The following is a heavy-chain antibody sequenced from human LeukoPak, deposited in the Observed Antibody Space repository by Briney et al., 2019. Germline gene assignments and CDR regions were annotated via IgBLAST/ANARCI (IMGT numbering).Heavy chain of an antibody. V-gene: IGHV3-23*01. D-gene: IGHD6-19*01. J-gene: IGHJ4*02. CDR1: GFTFSSYA. Sequence: PGGSLRLSCAASGFTFSSYAMSWVRQAPGKGLEWVSAISGSGGSIYYADSVKGRFTISRDNSKNTLYLQMNSLRAEDTAVYYCAKVREQWLVPEYYFDYWGQGTLVTVSS. CDR2: ISGSGGSI. CDR3: AKVREQWLVPEYYFDY.